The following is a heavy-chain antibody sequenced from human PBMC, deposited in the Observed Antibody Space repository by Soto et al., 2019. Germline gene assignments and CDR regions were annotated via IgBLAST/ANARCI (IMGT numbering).Heavy chain of an antibody. CDR1: GGSVISGSYY. Sequence: QVQLQESGPGLVKPSETLSLTCSVSGGSVISGSYYWSWIRQPPGKGLEGIGFIYYSGSTNYNRSLRSRATISIDTSKQQFSLQLRSVTAADTAVYYCATFIVAASKVYYYYGMDVWGQGTTVTVSS. D-gene: IGHD6-13*01. V-gene: IGHV4-61*01. CDR2: IYYSGST. CDR3: ATFIVAASKVYYYYGMDV. J-gene: IGHJ6*02.